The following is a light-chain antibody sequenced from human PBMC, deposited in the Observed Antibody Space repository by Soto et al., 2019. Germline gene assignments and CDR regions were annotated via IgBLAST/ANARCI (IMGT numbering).Light chain of an antibody. CDR3: SSYTAYTTLWV. V-gene: IGLV2-14*01. J-gene: IGLJ3*02. CDR1: ASDIGNYNY. CDR2: WVC. Sequence: QSVLTQPASVSGSPGQSITISCTGTASDIGNYNYVSWYQLHPGKAPKLLIYWVCNRPSGVSNRFSGSKSGNAASLTISGLQAEDEADYYCSSYTAYTTLWVFGGGTKVTVL.